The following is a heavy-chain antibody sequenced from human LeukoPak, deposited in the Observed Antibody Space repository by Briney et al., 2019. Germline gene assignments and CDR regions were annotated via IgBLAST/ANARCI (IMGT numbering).Heavy chain of an antibody. CDR2: IYYSGST. Sequence: SETLSLTCTVSGGSISSYYWSWIRQPPGKGLEWIGYIYYSGSTNYNPSLKSRVTILVDTSKNQFSLKLSSVTAADTAVYYCARALPVNWFDPWGQGTLVTVSP. J-gene: IGHJ5*02. V-gene: IGHV4-59*12. CDR3: ARALPVNWFDP. CDR1: GGSISSYY.